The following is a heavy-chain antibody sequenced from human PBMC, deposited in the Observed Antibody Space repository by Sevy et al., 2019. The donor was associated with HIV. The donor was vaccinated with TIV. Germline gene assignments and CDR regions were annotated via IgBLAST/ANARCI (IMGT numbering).Heavy chain of an antibody. CDR3: ARKYDSSDYFDY. CDR2: ISGSGGSGDKT. V-gene: IGHV3-23*01. J-gene: IGHJ4*02. CDR1: GFPFSNYA. Sequence: GGSLRLSCAASGFPFSNYAMNWVRQAPGKGLEWVSGISGSGGSGDKTNYADSVKGRFTISRNDSKNSLYLQLNSLRAEDTAIYYCARKYDSSDYFDYWGQGTLVTVSS. D-gene: IGHD3-22*01.